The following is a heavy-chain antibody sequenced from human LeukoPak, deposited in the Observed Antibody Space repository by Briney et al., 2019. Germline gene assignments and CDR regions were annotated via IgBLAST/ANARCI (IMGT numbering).Heavy chain of an antibody. V-gene: IGHV3-23*01. Sequence: PGGSLRLSCAASGFTFSSYVMSWVRQAPGKGLDWVSAISGSGGSTYYADSVKGRFTISRDNSKNTVYLQMNSLRAEDTAIYYCAKEAPKLGKLDYWGQGTLVTVSS. CDR3: AKEAPKLGKLDY. CDR1: GFTFSSYV. J-gene: IGHJ4*02. D-gene: IGHD7-27*01. CDR2: ISGSGGST.